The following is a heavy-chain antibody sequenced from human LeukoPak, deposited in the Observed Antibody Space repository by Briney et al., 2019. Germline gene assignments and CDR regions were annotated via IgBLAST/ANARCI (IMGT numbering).Heavy chain of an antibody. CDR1: GFTFSSYA. V-gene: IGHV3-23*01. J-gene: IGHJ4*02. D-gene: IGHD6-13*01. Sequence: GGSLRLSCAASGFTFSSYAMSWVRQAPGKGLEWVSAISGSGGSTYYADSVKGRFTISRDNSKNTLYLQMSSLRAEDTAVYYCAKDRGSSITAADSLLFDYWGQGTLVTVSS. CDR3: AKDRGSSITAADSLLFDY. CDR2: ISGSGGST.